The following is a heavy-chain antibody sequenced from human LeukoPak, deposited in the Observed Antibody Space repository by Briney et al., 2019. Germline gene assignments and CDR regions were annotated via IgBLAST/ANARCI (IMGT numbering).Heavy chain of an antibody. V-gene: IGHV3-30-3*01. CDR3: ARDAGYYYDSSGYYYLLYLVTDYYYGMDV. D-gene: IGHD3-22*01. CDR2: ISYDGSNK. Sequence: PGGSLRLSCAASGFTFSSYAMHWVRQAPGKGLEWVAVISYDGSNKYYADSVKGRFTISRDNSKNTLYLQMNSLRAEDTAVYYCARDAGYYYDSSGYYYLLYLVTDYYYGMDVWGQGTTVTVSS. J-gene: IGHJ6*02. CDR1: GFTFSSYA.